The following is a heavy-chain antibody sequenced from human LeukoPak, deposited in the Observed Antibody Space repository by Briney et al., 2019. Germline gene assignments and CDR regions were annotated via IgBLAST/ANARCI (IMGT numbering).Heavy chain of an antibody. D-gene: IGHD3-16*01. CDR1: GFIFDDYA. V-gene: IGHV3-9*01. CDR3: AKDKARLEYYFDY. J-gene: IGHJ4*02. Sequence: GGSLRLSCAASGFIFDDYAMHWVRQAPGKGLEWVSGISWNSGSIGYADSVKGRFTISRDNAKNSLYLQMNSLRAEDTALYYCAKDKARLEYYFDYWGQGTLVTVSS. CDR2: ISWNSGSI.